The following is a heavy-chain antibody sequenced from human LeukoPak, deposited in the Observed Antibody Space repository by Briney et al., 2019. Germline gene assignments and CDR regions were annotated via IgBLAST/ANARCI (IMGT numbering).Heavy chain of an antibody. CDR3: ARGENFYDSSAYYQGDACDI. Sequence: ASVKVSCKASGYTFTGYYIHWVRQAPGQGLEWMGWINPNSGGTNYAQKFQGRVTMTRDTSISTAYMELSGLRSDDTAVYYCARGENFYDSSAYYQGDACDIWGQGTMVTVSS. D-gene: IGHD3-22*01. CDR2: INPNSGGT. J-gene: IGHJ3*02. CDR1: GYTFTGYY. V-gene: IGHV1-2*02.